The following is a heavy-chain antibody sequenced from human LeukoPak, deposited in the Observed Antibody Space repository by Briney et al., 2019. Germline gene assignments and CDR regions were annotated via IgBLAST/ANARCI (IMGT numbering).Heavy chain of an antibody. CDR1: GFTFSNYA. V-gene: IGHV3-23*01. CDR3: AKWSYDFWSGPYTFDY. J-gene: IGHJ4*02. CDR2: ISGSAGST. D-gene: IGHD3-3*01. Sequence: GGSLRLSCAASGFTFSNYAMSWVRQAPGKGLEWVSGISGSAGSTYYADSVKGRFTISRDNSKNTLYLQMNSLRAEDTAVYYCAKWSYDFWSGPYTFDYWGQGTLVTVSS.